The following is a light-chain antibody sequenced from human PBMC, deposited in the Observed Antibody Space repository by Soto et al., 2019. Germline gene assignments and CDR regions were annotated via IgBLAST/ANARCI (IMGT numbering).Light chain of an antibody. CDR3: SSYTSSSTLA. CDR2: EVS. CDR1: SSDVGGYNY. V-gene: IGLV2-14*01. J-gene: IGLJ2*01. Sequence: QSALTQRASVSGSPGQSITISCTGTSSDVGGYNYVSWYQQHPGKAPKLMIYEVSNRPSGVSNRFSGSKSGNTASLTISGLQAEDEADYYCSSYTSSSTLAFGGGTKLTVL.